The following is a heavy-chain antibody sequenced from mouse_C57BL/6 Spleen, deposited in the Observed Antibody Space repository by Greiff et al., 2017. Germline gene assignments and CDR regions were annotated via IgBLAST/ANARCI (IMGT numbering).Heavy chain of an antibody. V-gene: IGHV1-55*01. CDR3: ARSLYDYEGY. Sequence: VKLQQPGAELVKPGASVKMSCKASGYTFTSYWITWVKQRPGQGLEWIGDIYPGSGSTNYNEQFKSKATLTVDTSSSTAYMQLSSLTSEDSAVYYCARSLYDYEGYWGQGTTLTVSS. J-gene: IGHJ2*01. CDR2: IYPGSGST. D-gene: IGHD2-4*01. CDR1: GYTFTSYW.